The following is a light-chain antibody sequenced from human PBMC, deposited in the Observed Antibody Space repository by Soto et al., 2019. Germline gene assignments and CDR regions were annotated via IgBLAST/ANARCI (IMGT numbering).Light chain of an antibody. J-gene: IGLJ1*01. CDR2: EVT. V-gene: IGLV2-14*01. CDR3: NSDVAGRNV. CDR1: SSDIGVYDY. Sequence: QSALAQPASVSGSPGQPITISCTGTSSDIGVYDYVSWYQRHSGKAPKLIIYEVTNRPSGLSNRFSGSKSDNTASLTISGLQSEDEADYYCNSDVAGRNVVGTGTKVTVL.